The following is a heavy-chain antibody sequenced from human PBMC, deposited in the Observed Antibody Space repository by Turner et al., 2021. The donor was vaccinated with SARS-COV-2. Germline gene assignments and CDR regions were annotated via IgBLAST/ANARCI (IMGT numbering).Heavy chain of an antibody. J-gene: IGHJ6*02. D-gene: IGHD4-17*01. CDR3: ARDVDYFSPIWGSHHYYYGMDV. V-gene: IGHV1-69*01. Sequence: QVQLVQSGAEVKKPGSSVKVSCKASGNTFSTYAISWGRQAPGQGLEWMGGIIPIFGTANYAQNFQGRVTITADESSSTAYMELSSLRSEDTAVYYCARDVDYFSPIWGSHHYYYGMDVWGQGTTVTVSS. CDR1: GNTFSTYA. CDR2: IIPIFGTA.